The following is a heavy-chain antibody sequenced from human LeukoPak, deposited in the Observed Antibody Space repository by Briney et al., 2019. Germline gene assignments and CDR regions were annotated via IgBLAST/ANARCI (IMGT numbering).Heavy chain of an antibody. V-gene: IGHV4-59*01. CDR2: IYYSGST. D-gene: IGHD6-13*01. Sequence: SETLSLTCAVYGGSFSGYYWSWIRQPPGKGLEWIGYIYYSGSTNYDPSLKSRVTISVDTSKNQFSLKLSSVTAADTAVYYCARFKSGGAAADYWGQGTLVTVSS. CDR1: GGSFSGYY. CDR3: ARFKSGGAAADY. J-gene: IGHJ4*02.